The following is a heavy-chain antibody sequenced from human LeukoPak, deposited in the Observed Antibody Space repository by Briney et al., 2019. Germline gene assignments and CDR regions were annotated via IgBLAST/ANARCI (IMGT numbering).Heavy chain of an antibody. CDR1: GFTFSSYE. V-gene: IGHV3-48*03. Sequence: GGSLRLSCAASGFTFSSYEMNWVRQAPGKGLEWVSYISSSSSTIYYADSVKGRFTISRDNAKNSLYLQMNSLRAEDTAVYYCARDSRCSSTSCSHFDYWGQGTLVTVSS. CDR2: ISSSSSTI. D-gene: IGHD2-2*01. J-gene: IGHJ4*02. CDR3: ARDSRCSSTSCSHFDY.